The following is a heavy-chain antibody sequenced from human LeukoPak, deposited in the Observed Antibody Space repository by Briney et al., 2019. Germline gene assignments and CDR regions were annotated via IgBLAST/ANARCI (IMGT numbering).Heavy chain of an antibody. Sequence: SETLSLTCAVYGGSFSGYYWSWIRQPPGKGLEWIGEINHSGSTNYNPSLKSRVTISVDTSKNQFSLKLSSVTAADTAVYYCARRKDFYDSAAFYWGQGTLVTVSS. J-gene: IGHJ4*02. CDR1: GGSFSGYY. CDR3: ARRKDFYDSAAFY. V-gene: IGHV4-34*01. D-gene: IGHD3-22*01. CDR2: INHSGST.